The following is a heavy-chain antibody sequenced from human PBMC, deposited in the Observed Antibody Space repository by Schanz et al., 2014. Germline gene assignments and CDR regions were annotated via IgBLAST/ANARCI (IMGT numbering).Heavy chain of an antibody. CDR3: ARPSDSSWYMDV. V-gene: IGHV3-30-3*01. D-gene: IGHD2-21*02. J-gene: IGHJ6*03. CDR1: GFTFGGYA. Sequence: QVQLLESGGGVVQPGRSLRLSCAVSGFTFGGYALHWVRQAPGKGLEWVAVISYDGSTKYYADSVKGRFTISRDNAKNSVFLQMNRLRAEDTAVYYCARPSDSSWYMDVWGKGTTVTVSS. CDR2: ISYDGSTK.